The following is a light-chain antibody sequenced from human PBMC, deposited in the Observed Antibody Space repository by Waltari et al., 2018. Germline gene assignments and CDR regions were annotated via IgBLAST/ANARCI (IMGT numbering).Light chain of an antibody. J-gene: IGLJ1*01. V-gene: IGLV1-40*01. CDR2: DNT. CDR3: QSYDSSLRGFYV. CDR1: SYNIGAGSH. Sequence: QSVLPQPPSLSGAPGQRVTISSTGSSYNIGAGSHVQWYQQFPGTAPKLLIYDNTNRPSGVPARFSGSKSGTSASLAITGLQAEDEADYYCQSYDSSLRGFYVFGTGTKVTV.